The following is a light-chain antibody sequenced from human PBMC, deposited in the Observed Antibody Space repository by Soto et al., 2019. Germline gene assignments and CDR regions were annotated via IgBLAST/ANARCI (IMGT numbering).Light chain of an antibody. CDR1: XXXXGGYNY. CDR2: EVT. CDR3: SSYAGSNNFVV. V-gene: IGLV2-8*01. Sequence: QXAXTQPPSASGXXXXSXXXXXXGXXXXXGGYNYVSWYQQHPGKAPKLMIYEVTKRPSGVPDRFSGSKSGNTASLTVSGLQAEDEADYYCSSYAGSNNFVVFGGGTKVTVL. J-gene: IGLJ2*01.